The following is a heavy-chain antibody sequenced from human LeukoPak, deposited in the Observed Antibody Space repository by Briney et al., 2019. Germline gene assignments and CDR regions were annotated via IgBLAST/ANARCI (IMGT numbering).Heavy chain of an antibody. Sequence: GGSLRLSCAASGFTFSSYWMHWVRQAPGKGLVWVSRINTDGSSTSYADSVKGRFTISRDNAKNTLYLQMNSLRAEDTAVYYCAKPAYCSGDSCLHTRSGAYYYYYMDVWGKGTTVTVSS. D-gene: IGHD2-15*01. CDR1: GFTFSSYW. CDR2: INTDGSST. J-gene: IGHJ6*03. V-gene: IGHV3-74*01. CDR3: AKPAYCSGDSCLHTRSGAYYYYYMDV.